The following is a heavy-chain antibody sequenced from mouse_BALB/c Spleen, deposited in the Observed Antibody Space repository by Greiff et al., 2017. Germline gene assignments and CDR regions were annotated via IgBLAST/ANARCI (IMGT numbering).Heavy chain of an antibody. CDR3: ARGGGAIYYGNYNSMDY. CDR2: ISSGGST. J-gene: IGHJ4*01. CDR1: GFTFSSYA. D-gene: IGHD2-1*01. Sequence: EVKLVESGGGLVKPGGSLKLSCAASGFTFSSYAMSWVRQTPEKRLEWVASISSGGSTYYPDSVKGRFTISRDNARNILYLQMSSLRSEDTAMYYCARGGGAIYYGNYNSMDYWGQGTSVTVSS. V-gene: IGHV5-6-5*01.